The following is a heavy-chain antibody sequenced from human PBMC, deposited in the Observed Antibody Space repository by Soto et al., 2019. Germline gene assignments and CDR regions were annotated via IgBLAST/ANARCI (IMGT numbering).Heavy chain of an antibody. D-gene: IGHD1-20*01. V-gene: IGHV3-64*02. CDR1: GFTFSSYA. J-gene: IGHJ4*02. Sequence: GGSLRLSCAASGFTFSSYAMHWVRQAPGKGLEYVSAISSNGGSTYYADSVKGRFTISRDNSKNTLYLQMGSLRAEDMAVYYCARTDLRYNWTQGPLDYWGQGTLVTVSS. CDR3: ARTDLRYNWTQGPLDY. CDR2: ISSNGGST.